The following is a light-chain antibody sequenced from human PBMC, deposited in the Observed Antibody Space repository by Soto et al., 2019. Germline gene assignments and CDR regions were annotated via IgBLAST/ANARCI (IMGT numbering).Light chain of an antibody. Sequence: DIQMTQSPSSLSASVGDTVTITCRASQSISVHLNWYQQKPGKVPKLLIYAASNLQSGVPLRFSGSGSETAFALTVSSLHPEDFATYYCQQSYITPYTFGQGTKLEIK. CDR3: QQSYITPYT. CDR1: QSISVH. CDR2: AAS. J-gene: IGKJ2*01. V-gene: IGKV1-39*01.